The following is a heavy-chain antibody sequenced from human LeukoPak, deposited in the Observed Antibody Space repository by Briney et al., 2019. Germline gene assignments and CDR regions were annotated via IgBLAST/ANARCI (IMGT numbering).Heavy chain of an antibody. Sequence: ASVKVSCKASGYTFTSYGISWVRQAPGQGLEWMGWISAYNGNTNYAQKLQGRVTMTTDTSTSTAYVELRSLRSDDTAVYYCARDLPGLRRSGGSCFNWFDPWGQGTLVTVSS. CDR2: ISAYNGNT. J-gene: IGHJ5*02. D-gene: IGHD2-15*01. CDR3: ARDLPGLRRSGGSCFNWFDP. V-gene: IGHV1-18*04. CDR1: GYTFTSYG.